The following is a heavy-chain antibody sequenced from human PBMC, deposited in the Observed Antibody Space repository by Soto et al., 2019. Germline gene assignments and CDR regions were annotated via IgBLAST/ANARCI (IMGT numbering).Heavy chain of an antibody. CDR3: VRDDKWAFDI. Sequence: EVQLVESGGGLVQPGKSRRVSCAASGFTFSSYAMNWVRQAPGNGLEWISYISVGSGSIFYADSVQGRFTISRDDAQNSLFLQMNTLTDEDTAVYYCVRDDKWAFDIWGQGTTVIVSS. CDR1: GFTFSSYA. D-gene: IGHD1-26*01. V-gene: IGHV3-48*02. CDR2: ISVGSGSI. J-gene: IGHJ3*02.